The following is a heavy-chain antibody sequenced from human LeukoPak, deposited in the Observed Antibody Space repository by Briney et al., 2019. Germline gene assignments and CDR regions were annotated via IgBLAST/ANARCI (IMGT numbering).Heavy chain of an antibody. Sequence: GGSLRLSCAASGFTFSSYGMHWVRQAPGKGLEWVAVISYDGSNKYYADSVKGRFTISRDNSKNTLYLQMNSLRAEDTAVYYCAKGLWDSSGYYYSPGVYWGQGTLVTVPS. J-gene: IGHJ4*02. V-gene: IGHV3-30*18. CDR1: GFTFSSYG. CDR2: ISYDGSNK. CDR3: AKGLWDSSGYYYSPGVY. D-gene: IGHD3-22*01.